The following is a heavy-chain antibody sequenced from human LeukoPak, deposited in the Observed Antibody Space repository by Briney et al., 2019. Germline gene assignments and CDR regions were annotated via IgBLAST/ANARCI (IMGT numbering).Heavy chain of an antibody. Sequence: GGSLRLSCAASRFTFNTYAMSWVRQAPGKGLEWVSAISGCGGSTYYADSVKGRFTISRDNSKNTLYLQMNSLRAEDTAVYYCAKDRTNYYDSSGYWGQGTLVTVSS. CDR2: ISGCGGST. V-gene: IGHV3-23*01. J-gene: IGHJ4*02. D-gene: IGHD3-22*01. CDR3: AKDRTNYYDSSGY. CDR1: RFTFNTYA.